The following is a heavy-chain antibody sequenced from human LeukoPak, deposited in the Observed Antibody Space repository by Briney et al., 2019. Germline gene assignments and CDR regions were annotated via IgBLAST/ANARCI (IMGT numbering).Heavy chain of an antibody. D-gene: IGHD3-16*02. Sequence: SETLSLTCAVYGGSFSGYYRSWIRQPPGKGLEWIGEINHSGSTNYNPSLKSRVTMSVDTSKNQFSLKLSSVTAADTAVYYCARGKDDYVWGSYRYTTSAEYFQHWGQGTLVTVSS. CDR3: ARGKDDYVWGSYRYTTSAEYFQH. CDR2: INHSGST. CDR1: GGSFSGYY. V-gene: IGHV4-34*01. J-gene: IGHJ1*01.